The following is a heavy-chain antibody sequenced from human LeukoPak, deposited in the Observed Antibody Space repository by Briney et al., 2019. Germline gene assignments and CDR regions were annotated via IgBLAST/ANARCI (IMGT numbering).Heavy chain of an antibody. CDR2: IIPIFGTA. CDR1: GGTFSSYA. Sequence: GASVKVSCKASGGTFSSYAISWVRQAPGQGLEWMGRIIPIFGTANYAQKFQGRVTITMDESTSTAYMELSSLRSEDTAVYYCAREVGDCSSTSCYKGYMDVWGKGTTVTVSS. D-gene: IGHD2-2*02. V-gene: IGHV1-69*05. CDR3: AREVGDCSSTSCYKGYMDV. J-gene: IGHJ6*03.